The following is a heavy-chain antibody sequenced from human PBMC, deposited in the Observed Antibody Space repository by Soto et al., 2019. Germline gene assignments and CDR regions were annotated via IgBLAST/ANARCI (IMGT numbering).Heavy chain of an antibody. CDR1: GFTFSSYG. Sequence: PGGSLRLSSAASGFTFSSYGMHWVCQATGKGLEWVAVIWYDGSNKYYADSVKGRFTISRDNSKNTLYLQMNSLRAEDTAVYYCARKYSSSSGLSDYWGQGTLVTVSS. CDR2: IWYDGSNK. V-gene: IGHV3-33*01. CDR3: ARKYSSSSGLSDY. J-gene: IGHJ4*02. D-gene: IGHD6-6*01.